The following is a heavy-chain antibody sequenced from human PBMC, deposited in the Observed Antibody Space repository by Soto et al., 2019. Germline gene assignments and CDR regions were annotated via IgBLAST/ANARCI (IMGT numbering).Heavy chain of an antibody. CDR3: ARATYSNAWYRFDL. D-gene: IGHD4-4*01. V-gene: IGHV3-7*03. CDR1: GFTFSGYW. CDR2: IKPDGSVQ. Sequence: PGGSLRLSCEASGFTFSGYWMSWVRQAPGKGLGWVADIKPDGSVQYYVDSVKGRFTISRDNARKLLYLQMNGLRAEYTALYYCARATYSNAWYRFDLWGQGTLVTVSS. J-gene: IGHJ4*02.